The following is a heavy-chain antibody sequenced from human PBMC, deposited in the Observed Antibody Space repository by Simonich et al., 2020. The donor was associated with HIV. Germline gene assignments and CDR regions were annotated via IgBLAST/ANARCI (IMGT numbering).Heavy chain of an antibody. CDR1: GFTFSSYA. V-gene: IGHV3-23*01. Sequence: EVQLLESGGGLVQPGGSLRLSCAASGFTFSSYAMSWVRQAPGKGLEWVSAVRGGGGSTYYADSVKGRFTISRDNSKNTLYLQMNSLRAEDTAVYYCAKDRYYNFWSGYYDYWGQGTLVTVSS. J-gene: IGHJ4*02. D-gene: IGHD3-3*01. CDR2: VRGGGGST. CDR3: AKDRYYNFWSGYYDY.